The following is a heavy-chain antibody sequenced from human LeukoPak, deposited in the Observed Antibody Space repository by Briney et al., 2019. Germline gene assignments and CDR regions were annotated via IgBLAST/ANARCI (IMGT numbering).Heavy chain of an antibody. CDR1: GLTFSNAW. V-gene: IGHV3-15*01. CDR2: IKSKTDGGTT. Sequence: KAGGSLRLSCAASGLTFSNAWMSWVRQAPGKGLEWVARIKSKTDGGTTEYAAPVKGRFTISRDDSKNTLYLQLNSLKTEDTALYYCTTDGRLRWYTDAFDIWGQGTMVTVSS. D-gene: IGHD4-23*01. J-gene: IGHJ3*02. CDR3: TTDGRLRWYTDAFDI.